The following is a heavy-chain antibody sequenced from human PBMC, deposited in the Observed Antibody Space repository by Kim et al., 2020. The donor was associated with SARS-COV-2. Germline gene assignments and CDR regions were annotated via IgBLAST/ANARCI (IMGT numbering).Heavy chain of an antibody. CDR1: GGSISSYY. Sequence: SETLSLTCTVSGGSISSYYWSWIRQPPGKGLEWIGYIYYSGSTNYNPSLKSRVTISVDTSKNQFSLKLSSVTAADTAVYYCAREGRTDWYFDLWGRGTLVTVSS. CDR2: IYYSGST. CDR3: AREGRTDWYFDL. V-gene: IGHV4-59*01. J-gene: IGHJ2*01.